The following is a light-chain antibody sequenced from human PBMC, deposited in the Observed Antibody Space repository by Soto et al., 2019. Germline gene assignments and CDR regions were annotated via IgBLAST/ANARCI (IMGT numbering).Light chain of an antibody. J-gene: IGLJ1*01. CDR1: SSNIGAGYD. CDR3: QSYDTSLRDV. CDR2: SYT. V-gene: IGLV1-40*01. Sequence: QSVLTQPPSVSGAPGQGVTISCTGSSSNIGAGYDVHWYQHLPGTAPKLLIYSYTNRPSGVPGRFSGSKSGTSASLAITGLQAEDEADYYCQSYDTSLRDVFGSGTKATVL.